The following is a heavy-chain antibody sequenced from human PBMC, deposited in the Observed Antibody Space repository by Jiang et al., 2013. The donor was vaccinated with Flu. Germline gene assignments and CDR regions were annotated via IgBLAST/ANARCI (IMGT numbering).Heavy chain of an antibody. CDR3: ARGLSFVVVPAAMIWVAARPGYYYYGMDV. V-gene: IGHV4-34*01. CDR1: GGSFSGYY. D-gene: IGHD2-2*01. Sequence: LLKPSETLSLTCAVYGGSFSGYYWSWIRQPPGKGLEWIGEINHSGSTNYNPSLKSRVTISVDTSKNQFSLKLSSVTAADTAVYYCARGLSFVVVPAAMIWVAARPGYYYYGMDVWGKGTTVTVSS. CDR2: INHSGST. J-gene: IGHJ6*04.